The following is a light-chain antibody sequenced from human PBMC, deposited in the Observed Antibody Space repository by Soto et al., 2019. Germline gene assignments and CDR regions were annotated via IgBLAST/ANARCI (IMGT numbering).Light chain of an antibody. CDR1: QSVSSY. CDR2: DAS. Sequence: EIVLTQSPATLSLSPGASATLSCRASQSVSSYLAWYQPKPGQAPRLLIYDASNRATGIPARFSGSGSGTDFTLTISSLEPEDGAVYYGQQRSNWPWTFGQGTKVDIK. CDR3: QQRSNWPWT. J-gene: IGKJ1*01. V-gene: IGKV3-11*01.